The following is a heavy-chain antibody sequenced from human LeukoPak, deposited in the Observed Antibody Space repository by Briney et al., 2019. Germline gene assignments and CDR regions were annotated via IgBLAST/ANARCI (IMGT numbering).Heavy chain of an antibody. D-gene: IGHD6-19*01. CDR3: ARGPGYSSGWYVLSVDY. CDR1: GFTFSSYV. Sequence: GGSLRLSCAASGFTFSSYVMNWVRQAPGKGLEWVAVISYDGSIKYYADSVKGRFTTSRDNSKNMLYLQMNSLSAEDTAVYYCARGPGYSSGWYVLSVDYWGQGTLVTVSS. V-gene: IGHV3-30-3*01. CDR2: ISYDGSIK. J-gene: IGHJ4*02.